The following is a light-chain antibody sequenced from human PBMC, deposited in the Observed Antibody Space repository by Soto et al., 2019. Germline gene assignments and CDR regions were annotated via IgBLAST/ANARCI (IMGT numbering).Light chain of an antibody. J-gene: IGLJ2*01. CDR1: KLGDKY. Sequence: SYELTQPPSVSVSPGQTGTITCSGDKLGDKYVCWYQQKPGQSPMLVISQDDKRPSGIPARFSGSNSGNTATLTISGAQAMDEGLYFCQAWDSNSALFGGGTKL. CDR2: QDD. CDR3: QAWDSNSAL. V-gene: IGLV3-1*01.